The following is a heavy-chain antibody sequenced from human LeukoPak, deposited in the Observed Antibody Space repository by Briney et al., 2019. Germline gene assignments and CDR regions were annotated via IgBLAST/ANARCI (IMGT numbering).Heavy chain of an antibody. CDR1: GFTFSIYW. V-gene: IGHV3-7*02. CDR2: IKEDGGAK. Sequence: PGGSLRLSCAASGFTFSIYWMSWVRQAPGKGLEWVANIKEDGGAKYYVDSVKGRSTISRDNPKNSLYLQMNSLRAEDTAVYYCATKVAGTSHFSYWGQGTLVTVSS. J-gene: IGHJ4*02. D-gene: IGHD6-19*01. CDR3: ATKVAGTSHFSY.